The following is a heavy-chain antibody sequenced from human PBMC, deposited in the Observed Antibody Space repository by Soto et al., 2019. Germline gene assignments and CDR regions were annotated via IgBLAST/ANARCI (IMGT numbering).Heavy chain of an antibody. CDR3: ARALKFSRGMDV. CDR2: IGTAGDT. V-gene: IGHV3-13*01. CDR1: GFTFSSYD. Sequence: LSLTCAASGFTFSSYDMHWVRQATGKGLEWVSAIGTAGDTYYPGSVKGRFTISRENVKNSLYLQMNSLRAGDTAVYYCARALKFSRGMDVWGQGTTVTVSS. J-gene: IGHJ6*02.